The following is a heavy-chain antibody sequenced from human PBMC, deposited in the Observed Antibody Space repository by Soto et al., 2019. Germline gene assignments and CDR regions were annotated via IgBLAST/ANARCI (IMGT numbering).Heavy chain of an antibody. CDR1: GVTFSSFA. J-gene: IGHJ4*02. V-gene: IGHV3-23*01. Sequence: EVQLLESGGGLVQPGGSLRLSCAASGVTFSSFAMSWVRQAPGKGLEWVSSISGSGGRQDYADSVNGRFTIARDNSKNTLFLQMNSLSAEDTAVYSCAKGHGDWGGNFLNSWGQGTLVTVSS. D-gene: IGHD4-17*01. CDR2: ISGSGGRQ. CDR3: AKGHGDWGGNFLNS.